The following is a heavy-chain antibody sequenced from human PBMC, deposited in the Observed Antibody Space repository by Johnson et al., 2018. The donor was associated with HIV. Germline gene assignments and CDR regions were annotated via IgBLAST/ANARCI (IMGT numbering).Heavy chain of an antibody. CDR2: LKSRADGGTT. CDR1: GFPFSNAW. CDR3: ARDQNIVLMVYAAPGAFDI. D-gene: IGHD2-8*01. V-gene: IGHV3-15*01. Sequence: VQLVESGGGLVKPGGSLRLSCRASGFPFSNAWMNWVRQAPGKGLEWVGRLKSRADGGTTDYAVSVKDRFTISRDNSKNTLYLQMNSLRAEDTAVYYCARDQNIVLMVYAAPGAFDIWGQGTSVIVSS. J-gene: IGHJ3*02.